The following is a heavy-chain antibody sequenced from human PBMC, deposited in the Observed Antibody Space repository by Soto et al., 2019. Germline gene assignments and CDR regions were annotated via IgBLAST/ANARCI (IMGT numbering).Heavy chain of an antibody. CDR2: ISAYNGNT. V-gene: IGHV1-18*01. D-gene: IGHD6-6*01. J-gene: IGHJ5*02. Sequence: QVQLVQSGAEVKKPGASVKVSCKASGYTFTSYGISWVRQAPGQGLEWMGWISAYNGNTNYAQKLQGRVTMTTDTSTSTAYKELRSLRSDDTAVYYCARDTAIAARPNWFDPWGQGTLVTVSS. CDR3: ARDTAIAARPNWFDP. CDR1: GYTFTSYG.